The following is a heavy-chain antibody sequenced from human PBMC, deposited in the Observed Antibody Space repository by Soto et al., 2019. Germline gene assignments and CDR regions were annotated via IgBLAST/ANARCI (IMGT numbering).Heavy chain of an antibody. J-gene: IGHJ4*02. V-gene: IGHV1-69*02. CDR3: ARAYCRGGSCYECLF. Sequence: QVQLVQSGAEVKKPGSSVKVSCKASGGTFSSYTISWVRQAPGQGLEWMGRIIPVLGIANYAQKFQGRGTINAYKSTITAYSERRSRRSDDTAVYYCARAYCRGGSCYECLFWGQGTLVTVSS. CDR2: IIPVLGIA. D-gene: IGHD2-15*01. CDR1: GGTFSSYT.